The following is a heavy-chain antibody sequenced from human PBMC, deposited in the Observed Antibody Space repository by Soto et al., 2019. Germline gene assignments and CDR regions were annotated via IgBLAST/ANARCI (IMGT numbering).Heavy chain of an antibody. D-gene: IGHD3-10*01. Sequence: EVQLVESGGGLVQPGGSLRLSCAASGFTFSSYEMNWVRQAPGKGLEWVSYISSSGSTIYYADSVKGRFTISRDNAKNSLYPQMNSLTAEDTAVYYCAREVRGATVDYWGQGTLVTVSS. J-gene: IGHJ4*02. V-gene: IGHV3-48*03. CDR1: GFTFSSYE. CDR2: ISSSGSTI. CDR3: AREVRGATVDY.